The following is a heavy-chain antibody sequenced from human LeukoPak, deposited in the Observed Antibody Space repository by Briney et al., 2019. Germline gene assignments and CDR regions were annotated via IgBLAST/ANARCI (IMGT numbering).Heavy chain of an antibody. CDR3: ARGDCSGGSCYPDY. CDR2: MNPNSGNT. Sequence: ASVKVFCKASGYTFTSYDINWVRQATGQGLEWMGWMNPNSGNTGYAQKFQGRVTMTRNTSISTAYMELSSLRSEDTAVYYCARGDCSGGSCYPDYWGQGTLVTVSS. CDR1: GYTFTSYD. D-gene: IGHD2-15*01. V-gene: IGHV1-8*01. J-gene: IGHJ4*02.